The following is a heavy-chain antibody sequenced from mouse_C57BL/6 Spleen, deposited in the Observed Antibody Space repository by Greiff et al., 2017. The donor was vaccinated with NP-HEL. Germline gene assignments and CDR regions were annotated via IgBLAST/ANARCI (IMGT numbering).Heavy chain of an antibody. CDR3: AREKSKGAMDY. Sequence: QVQLQQSGAELVRPGTSVKVSCKASGYAFTNYLIEWVKQRPGQGLEWIGVINPGSGGTNYNEKFKGKATLTADKSSSTAYMQLSSLTSEDSAVYVCAREKSKGAMDYWGQGTSVTVSS. V-gene: IGHV1-54*01. CDR2: INPGSGGT. J-gene: IGHJ4*01. CDR1: GYAFTNYL. D-gene: IGHD1-3*01.